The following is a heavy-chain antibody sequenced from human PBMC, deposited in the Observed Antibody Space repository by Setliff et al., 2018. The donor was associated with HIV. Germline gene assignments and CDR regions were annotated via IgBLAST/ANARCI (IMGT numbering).Heavy chain of an antibody. J-gene: IGHJ4*02. CDR2: INNDGSIT. D-gene: IGHD1-7*01. V-gene: IGHV3-74*01. CDR3: LKWNYPNS. CDR1: GFTLIDHW. Sequence: PGGSLRLSCAASGFTLIDHWMHWVRQVPGKGLVWVSRINNDGSITNYADSVKGRFTMSRDSAKNTLYPQMKSLRVEDRAVDYCLKWNYPNSWGQGTLVTVSS.